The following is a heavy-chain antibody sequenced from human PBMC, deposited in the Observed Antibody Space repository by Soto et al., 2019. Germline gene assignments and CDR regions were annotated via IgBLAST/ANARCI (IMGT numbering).Heavy chain of an antibody. J-gene: IGHJ5*02. D-gene: IGHD3-3*01. V-gene: IGHV1-69*01. CDR1: GGTFSSYA. CDR3: ARAGLSGYYRGYNWFDP. CDR2: IIPIFGTA. Sequence: QVQLVQSGAEVKKPGSSVKVSCKASGGTFSSYAISWVRQAPGQGLEWMGGIIPIFGTANYAQKFQGRVTITADESTSTAYMELSSLRSEDTAVYYCARAGLSGYYRGYNWFDPWGQGTLVIVSS.